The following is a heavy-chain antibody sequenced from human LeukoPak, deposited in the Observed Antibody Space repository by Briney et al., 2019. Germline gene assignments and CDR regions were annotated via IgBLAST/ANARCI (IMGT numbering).Heavy chain of an antibody. Sequence: SETLSLTCTVSGGSISSYYWSWIRQPPGKGLEWIGYIYYNGNTNYNPSLKSRVTISVDTSKNQFSLKLSSVTAADTAVYYCARDRGGYTYSHDYWGQGTLVTVSS. CDR1: GGSISSYY. CDR3: ARDRGGYTYSHDY. CDR2: IYYNGNT. J-gene: IGHJ4*02. D-gene: IGHD5-18*01. V-gene: IGHV4-59*12.